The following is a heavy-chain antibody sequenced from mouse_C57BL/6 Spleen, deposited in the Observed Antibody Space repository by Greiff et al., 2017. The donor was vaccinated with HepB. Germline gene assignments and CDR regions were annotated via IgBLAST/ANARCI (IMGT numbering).Heavy chain of an antibody. D-gene: IGHD1-1*01. Sequence: EVQLQQSGPELVKPGASVKISCKASGYTFTDYYMNWVKQSHGKSLEWIGDINPNNGGTSYNQKFKGKATLTVDKSSSTAYMELRSLTSEDSAVYYCARGDYGSSYVAYWGQGTLVTVSA. V-gene: IGHV1-26*01. CDR3: ARGDYGSSYVAY. CDR2: INPNNGGT. CDR1: GYTFTDYY. J-gene: IGHJ3*01.